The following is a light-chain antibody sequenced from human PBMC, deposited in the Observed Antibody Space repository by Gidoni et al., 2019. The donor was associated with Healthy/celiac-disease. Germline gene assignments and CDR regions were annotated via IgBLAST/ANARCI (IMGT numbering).Light chain of an antibody. CDR2: DAS. CDR3: QQRSNWPPLFT. CDR1: QSVSSY. J-gene: IGKJ3*01. Sequence: IVLTQSPATLSLSPGERATLSCRASQSVSSYLAWYQQKPGQAPRLLIYDASNRATGIPARFSGSGSGTDFTLTISSLEPEDFAVYYCQQRSNWPPLFTCGPGTKVDIK. V-gene: IGKV3-11*01.